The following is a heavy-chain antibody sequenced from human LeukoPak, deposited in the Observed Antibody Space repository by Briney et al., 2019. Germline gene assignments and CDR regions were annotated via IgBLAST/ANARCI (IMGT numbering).Heavy chain of an antibody. Sequence: SETLSLTCTVSGGSISGSYWSLIRQPPGKGLEWIAYMYNSGSTNYNPSLKSRVTISIDTSKNQFSLKLSSLTAADTAIYYCARGIESYGDYGYWGQGIVVTVSS. CDR3: ARGIESYGDYGY. D-gene: IGHD4-17*01. CDR1: GGSISGSY. CDR2: MYNSGST. J-gene: IGHJ4*02. V-gene: IGHV4-59*01.